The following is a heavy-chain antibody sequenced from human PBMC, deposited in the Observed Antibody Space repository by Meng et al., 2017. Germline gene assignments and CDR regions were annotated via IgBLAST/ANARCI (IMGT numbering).Heavy chain of an antibody. J-gene: IGHJ6*01. CDR3: ARLRAGSSGYYGMDV. Sequence: QTRSLTGTVSGGSVSSGSYYWSWIRQPPGKGLEWIGYIYYSGSTNYNPSLKSRVTISVDTSKNQFSLKLSSVTAADTAVYYCARLRAGSSGYYGMDVWGQGTTVTVSS. D-gene: IGHD3-22*01. CDR1: GGSVSSGSYY. V-gene: IGHV4-61*01. CDR2: IYYSGST.